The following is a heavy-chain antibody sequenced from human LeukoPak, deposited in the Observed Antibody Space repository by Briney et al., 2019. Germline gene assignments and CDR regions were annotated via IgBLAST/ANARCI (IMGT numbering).Heavy chain of an antibody. CDR3: ARAQELYDYHYGMDV. J-gene: IGHJ6*02. CDR1: GGSISSYY. CDR2: IYYSGTT. V-gene: IGHV4-59*12. Sequence: SETLSLTCTVSGGSISSYYWSWIRQPPGKGLEWIGYIYYSGTTNYNPSLKSRVTISVDTSKNQFSLKLSSVTAADTAVYYCARAQELYDYHYGMDVWRQGTTVTVSS. D-gene: IGHD1-26*01.